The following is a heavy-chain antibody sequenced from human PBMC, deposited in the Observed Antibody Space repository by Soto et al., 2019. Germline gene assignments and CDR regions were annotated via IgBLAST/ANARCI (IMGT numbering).Heavy chain of an antibody. J-gene: IGHJ6*02. V-gene: IGHV2-5*02. CDR3: IQSRCGGDCLQSYASYYYYGMDV. CDR2: IYWDDDK. Sequence: ITLKESGPTLVKPTQTLTLTCTFSAFSLSTGGVGVGWIRQPPGKALEWLALIYWDDDKPYSPSLRSRLTIPKDPSKNQVVLTMTNMDPVDTATYYCIQSRCGGDCLQSYASYYYYGMDVWGQGTTVTVSS. D-gene: IGHD2-21*02. CDR1: AFSLSTGGVG.